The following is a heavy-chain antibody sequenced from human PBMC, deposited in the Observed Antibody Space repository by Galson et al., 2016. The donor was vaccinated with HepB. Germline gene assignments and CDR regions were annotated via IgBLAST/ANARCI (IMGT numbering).Heavy chain of an antibody. Sequence: SLRLSCAASGLTFSSYAMSWVRQAPGKGLEWVSGISGSGETTYYADSVKGRFTISRDNSKNTLFLQIHSLGVEDTAVYYCARVGSLAGSGTYDYWGQGTLVTVSS. CDR3: ARVGSLAGSGTYDY. CDR2: ISGSGETT. V-gene: IGHV3-23*01. J-gene: IGHJ4*02. D-gene: IGHD3-10*01. CDR1: GLTFSSYA.